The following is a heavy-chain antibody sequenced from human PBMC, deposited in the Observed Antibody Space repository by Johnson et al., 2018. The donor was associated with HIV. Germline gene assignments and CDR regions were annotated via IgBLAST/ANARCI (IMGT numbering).Heavy chain of an antibody. CDR3: TRVSLPPSYAFDF. CDR2: IKSKTDGGTT. CDR1: GFTFSNAW. J-gene: IGHJ3*01. V-gene: IGHV3-15*01. Sequence: VQLVESEGGLVKPGGSLRLSCAASGFTFSNAWMSWVRQAPGKGLEWVGRIKSKTDGGTTDYAAPVKGRFTISRDDSKNTLYLQMNSLKTEDTAVYYCTRVSLPPSYAFDFWGQGTMVTVSS.